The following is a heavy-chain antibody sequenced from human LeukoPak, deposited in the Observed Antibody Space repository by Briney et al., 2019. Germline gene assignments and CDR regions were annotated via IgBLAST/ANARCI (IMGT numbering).Heavy chain of an antibody. CDR1: GGSFSGYY. D-gene: IGHD1-26*01. Sequence: SETLSLTCAVYGGSFSGYYWSWIRQPPGKGLEWIGEINHSGSTNYSPSLKSRVTISVDTSKNQFSLKLSSVTAADTAVYYCVGGSYFHDYWGQGTLVTVSS. V-gene: IGHV4-34*01. J-gene: IGHJ4*02. CDR2: INHSGST. CDR3: VGGSYFHDY.